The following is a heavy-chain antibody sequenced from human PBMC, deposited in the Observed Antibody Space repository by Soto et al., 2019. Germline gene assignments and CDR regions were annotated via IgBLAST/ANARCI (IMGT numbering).Heavy chain of an antibody. CDR1: GFTFSDYS. CDR2: ISSSSSYT. Sequence: QVQLVESGGGLVKPGGSLRLSCAASGFTFSDYSMSWIRQAPGKGLEWVSYISSSSSYTNYADSVKGRFTISRDNAKHSLYLQMNSLRAEDTAVYYCARDRARAPDIAADQPDYWGQGTLVTVSS. J-gene: IGHJ4*02. CDR3: ARDRARAPDIAADQPDY. V-gene: IGHV3-11*06. D-gene: IGHD6-6*01.